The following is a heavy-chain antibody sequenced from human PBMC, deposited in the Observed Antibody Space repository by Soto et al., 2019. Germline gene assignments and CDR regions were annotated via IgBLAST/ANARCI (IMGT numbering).Heavy chain of an antibody. CDR1: GGSFSGYY. D-gene: IGHD2-15*01. J-gene: IGHJ5*02. Sequence: SETLSLTCAVYGGSFSGYYWSWIRQPPGKGLEWIGEINHSGSTNYNPSLKSRVTISVDTSKNQFSLKLSSVTAADTAVYYCASLAAKEVAATLNWFDPWGQGTLVTVSS. CDR3: ASLAAKEVAATLNWFDP. V-gene: IGHV4-34*01. CDR2: INHSGST.